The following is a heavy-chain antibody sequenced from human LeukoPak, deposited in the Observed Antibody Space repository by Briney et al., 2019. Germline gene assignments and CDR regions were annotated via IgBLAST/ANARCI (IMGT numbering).Heavy chain of an antibody. CDR1: GFTFSSYS. CDR3: ARVGTHVVVVAASSFDY. J-gene: IGHJ4*02. V-gene: IGHV3-21*01. D-gene: IGHD2-15*01. Sequence: GGSLRLSCAASGFTFSSYSMNWVRQAPGKGLEWVSSISSSGSYIYYADSVKGRFTISRDNAKNSLYLQMNSLRAEDTAVYYCARVGTHVVVVAASSFDYWGQGTLVTVSS. CDR2: ISSSGSYI.